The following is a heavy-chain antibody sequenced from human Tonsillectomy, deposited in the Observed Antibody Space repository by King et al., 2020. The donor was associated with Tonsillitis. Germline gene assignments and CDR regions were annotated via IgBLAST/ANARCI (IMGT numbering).Heavy chain of an antibody. D-gene: IGHD3-3*01. Sequence: VQLQQWGAGLLKPSETLSLTCAIYGGSFSDYFWSWIRQPPGKGLEWMGGIIHSGSTHFNPSLKSRVTISMDTSKNQFSLKLSSVTAADTAVYYCARGKYDFWSAYSDYFDYWGRGTLVTVSS. CDR1: GGSFSDYF. CDR3: ARGKYDFWSAYSDYFDY. V-gene: IGHV4-34*01. J-gene: IGHJ4*02. CDR2: IIHSGST.